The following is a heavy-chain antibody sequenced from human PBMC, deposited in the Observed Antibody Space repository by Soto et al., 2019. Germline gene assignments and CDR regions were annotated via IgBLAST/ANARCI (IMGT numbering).Heavy chain of an antibody. CDR1: GYTFTSYG. CDR2: ISAYNGNT. D-gene: IGHD3-3*01. CDR3: ARDYYYDFWSGYYHAFDI. Sequence: QVQLVQSGAEVKKPGASVKVSCKASGYTFTSYGISWVRQAPGRGLEWMGWISAYNGNTNYAQKLQGRVTMTTDTSTSTAYMELRSLRSDDTAVYYCARDYYYDFWSGYYHAFDIWGQGTMVTVSS. J-gene: IGHJ3*02. V-gene: IGHV1-18*01.